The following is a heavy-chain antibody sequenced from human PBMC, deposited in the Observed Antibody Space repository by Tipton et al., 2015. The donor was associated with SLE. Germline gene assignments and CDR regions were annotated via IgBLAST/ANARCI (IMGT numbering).Heavy chain of an antibody. D-gene: IGHD1-26*01. CDR2: IKDGGYT. J-gene: IGHJ5*02. Sequence: TLSLTCAVYGQSLIGYYWSWIRQSPGKGLEWIGEIKDGGYTNYHPSLKSRVIISMDTSKNHFSLRLSSVTAADTAVYYCARGVWSGNWFDPWGQGTLVTVSS. CDR1: GQSLIGYY. CDR3: ARGVWSGNWFDP. V-gene: IGHV4-34*01.